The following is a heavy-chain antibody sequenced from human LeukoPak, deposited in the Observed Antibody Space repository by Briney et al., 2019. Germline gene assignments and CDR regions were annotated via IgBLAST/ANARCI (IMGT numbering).Heavy chain of an antibody. V-gene: IGHV1-2*02. CDR2: INPNSGGT. CDR3: ARDPPMLYCSSASCGDY. CDR1: GYTFTGYY. D-gene: IGHD2-2*01. Sequence: ASVKVSCKASGYTFTGYYMHWVRQAPGQGLEWMGWINPNSGGTNYAQKFQGRVTMTRDTSISTAYMELSRLRSDDTAVYYCARDPPMLYCSSASCGDYRGQGTLVTVSS. J-gene: IGHJ4*02.